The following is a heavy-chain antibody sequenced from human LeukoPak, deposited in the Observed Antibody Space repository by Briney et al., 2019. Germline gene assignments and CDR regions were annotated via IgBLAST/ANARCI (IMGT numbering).Heavy chain of an antibody. Sequence: PGRSLRLSCAASGFTFDDYAMHWVRQAPGKGLEWVSGISWNSGSIGYADSVKGRFTISRDNAKNSLYLQINSLRAEDTALYYCAKEAVAGRHIDYWGQGTLVTVSS. D-gene: IGHD6-19*01. V-gene: IGHV3-9*01. J-gene: IGHJ4*02. CDR1: GFTFDDYA. CDR2: ISWNSGSI. CDR3: AKEAVAGRHIDY.